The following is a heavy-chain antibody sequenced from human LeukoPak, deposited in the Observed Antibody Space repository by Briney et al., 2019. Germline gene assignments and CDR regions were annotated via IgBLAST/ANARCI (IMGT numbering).Heavy chain of an antibody. CDR1: GFTFSSYS. J-gene: IGHJ3*02. Sequence: GGSLRLSCAASGFTFSSYSMNWVRQAPGKGLEWVSSISSSSSYIYYADSVKGRFTISRDNAKNSLYLQMNSLRAEDTAVYYCAREIWQQSATHAFDIWGQGTMVTVSS. CDR3: AREIWQQSATHAFDI. D-gene: IGHD6-13*01. CDR2: ISSSSSYI. V-gene: IGHV3-21*01.